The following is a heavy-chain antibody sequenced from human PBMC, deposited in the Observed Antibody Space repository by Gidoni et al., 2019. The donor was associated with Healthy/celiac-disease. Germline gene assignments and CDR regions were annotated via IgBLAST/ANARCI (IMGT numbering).Heavy chain of an antibody. V-gene: IGHV1-2*02. CDR2: NNPNSGGT. CDR3: ARVLNEAANDYYYYYGMDV. Sequence: QVQLVQSGAEVKKPGASVKVSCKASGYTFTGYYMHWVRQAPGQGLEWMGWNNPNSGGTNYAQKFQGRVTMTRDTSISTAYMELSRLRSDDTAVYYCARVLNEAANDYYYYYGMDVWGQGTTVTVSS. D-gene: IGHD2-15*01. CDR1: GYTFTGYY. J-gene: IGHJ6*02.